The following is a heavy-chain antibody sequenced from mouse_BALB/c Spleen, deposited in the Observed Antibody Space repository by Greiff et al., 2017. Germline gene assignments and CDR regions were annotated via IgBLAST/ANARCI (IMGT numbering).Heavy chain of an antibody. CDR2: INPSTGYT. D-gene: IGHD2-2*01. Sequence: QVQLQQSGAELAKPGASVKMSCKASGYTFTSYWMHWVKQRPGQGLEWIGYINPSTGYTEYNQKFKDKATLTADKSSSTAYMQLSSLTSEDSAVYYCARSGLRRPPRAMDYWGQGTSVTVSS. J-gene: IGHJ4*01. CDR1: GYTFTSYW. CDR3: ARSGLRRPPRAMDY. V-gene: IGHV1-7*01.